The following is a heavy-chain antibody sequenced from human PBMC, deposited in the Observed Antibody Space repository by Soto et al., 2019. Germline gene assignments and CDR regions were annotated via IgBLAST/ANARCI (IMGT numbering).Heavy chain of an antibody. CDR1: GYSFTGYY. D-gene: IGHD3-10*01. Sequence: QVQLVQSGAEVKKPGASVKVSCKSSGYSFTGYYMHWVRQAPGQGLEWMGWINPNSGGSNYAKKSQGRITMTRDTSISTAYMELSRLRSDDTAVYYSARDGTRPLSLGGSLNTKENWFDPWGQGTLVTVSS. CDR2: INPNSGGS. CDR3: ARDGTRPLSLGGSLNTKENWFDP. V-gene: IGHV1-2*02. J-gene: IGHJ5*02.